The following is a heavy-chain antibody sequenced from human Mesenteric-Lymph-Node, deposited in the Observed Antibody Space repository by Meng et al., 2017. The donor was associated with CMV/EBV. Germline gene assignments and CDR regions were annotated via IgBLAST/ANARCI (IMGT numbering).Heavy chain of an antibody. J-gene: IGHJ4*02. V-gene: IGHV3-11*01. CDR1: GFTFSDYY. D-gene: IGHD3-22*01. CDR2: ISSSGSTI. Sequence: GGSLRLSCAASGFTFSDYYMSWIRQAPGKGLEWVSYISSSGSTIYYADSVKGRFTISRDNAKNSLYLQMNSLRAEDTAVYYCASPYTYDSSTHYWGQGTLVTVSS. CDR3: ASPYTYDSSTHY.